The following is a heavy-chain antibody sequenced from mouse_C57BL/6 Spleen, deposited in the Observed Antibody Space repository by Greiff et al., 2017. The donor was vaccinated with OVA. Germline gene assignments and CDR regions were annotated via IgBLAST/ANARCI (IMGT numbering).Heavy chain of an antibody. J-gene: IGHJ4*01. Sequence: VQLQQSGPELVKPGASVKISCKASGYTFTDYYMNWVKQSHGKSLEWIGDINPNNGGTSYNQKFKGKATLTVDKSSSTAYMELRSLTSEDSAVYYCARIYYDYDHYAMDYWGQGTSVTVSS. CDR3: ARIYYDYDHYAMDY. V-gene: IGHV1-26*01. CDR2: INPNNGGT. CDR1: GYTFTDYY. D-gene: IGHD2-4*01.